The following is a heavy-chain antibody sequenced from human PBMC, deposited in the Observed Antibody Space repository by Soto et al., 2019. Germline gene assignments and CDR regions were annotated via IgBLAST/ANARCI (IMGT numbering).Heavy chain of an antibody. CDR1: GGTFSSYA. D-gene: IGHD3-22*01. CDR2: IIPIFGTA. V-gene: IGHV1-69*01. CDR3: AREWVRIGDSSGYLDY. J-gene: IGHJ4*02. Sequence: VQSGAEVKKPGSSVKVSCKAXGGTFSSYAISWVRQAXGQGXXXMGGIIPIFGTANYAQKFQGRVTITADESTSTAYMELSSLRSEDTAVYYCAREWVRIGDSSGYLDYWGQGTLVTVSS.